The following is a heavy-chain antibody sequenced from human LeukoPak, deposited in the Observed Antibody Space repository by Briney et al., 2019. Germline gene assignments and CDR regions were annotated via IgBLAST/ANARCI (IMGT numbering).Heavy chain of an antibody. V-gene: IGHV1-2*02. CDR2: INPNSGGT. J-gene: IGHJ4*02. CDR3: ARGRDGYNFLFFDY. Sequence: ASVKVSCKASGYTFTGYYMHWVRQAPGQGLEWMGWINPNSGGTNYAQKFQGRVTMTRDTSISTAYMELSRLRSGDTAVYYCARGRDGYNFLFFDYWGQGTLVTVSS. D-gene: IGHD5-24*01. CDR1: GYTFTGYY.